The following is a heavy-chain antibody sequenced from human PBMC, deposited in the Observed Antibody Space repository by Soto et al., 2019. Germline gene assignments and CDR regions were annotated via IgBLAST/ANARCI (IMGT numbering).Heavy chain of an antibody. J-gene: IGHJ4*02. CDR2: ISGSGGST. Sequence: AISGSGGSTYYADSVKGRFTISRDNSKNTLYLQMNSLRAEDTAVYYCAKGSRTLASLEYSSSSSAIDYWGQGTLVTVSS. CDR3: AKGSRTLASLEYSSSSSAIDY. D-gene: IGHD6-6*01. V-gene: IGHV3-23*01.